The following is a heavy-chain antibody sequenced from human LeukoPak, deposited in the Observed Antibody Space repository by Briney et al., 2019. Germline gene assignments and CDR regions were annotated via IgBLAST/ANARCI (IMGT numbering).Heavy chain of an antibody. CDR1: GYSISSGYY. V-gene: IGHV4-38-2*01. CDR2: IYTSGST. CDR3: ARVGYSYGSPYDY. D-gene: IGHD5-18*01. Sequence: SETLSLTCAVSGYSISSGYYWGWIRQPPGKGLEWIGSIYTSGSTNYNPSLKSRDTISVDTSKNQFSLKLSSVTAADTAVYYCARVGYSYGSPYDYWGQGTLVTVSS. J-gene: IGHJ4*02.